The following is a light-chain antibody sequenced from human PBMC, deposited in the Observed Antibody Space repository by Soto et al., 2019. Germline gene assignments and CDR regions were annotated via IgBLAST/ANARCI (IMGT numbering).Light chain of an antibody. Sequence: EIQMTQSPSTLSPSVGDRVTITCRASQSMSNWLAWYQQKPGKAPKLLIYKASSLESGVPSRFSGSGSGTELTLTISSLQPDDFATYYCQQYNSYSYAFGQGNKLEI. J-gene: IGKJ2*01. CDR2: KAS. V-gene: IGKV1-5*03. CDR1: QSMSNW. CDR3: QQYNSYSYA.